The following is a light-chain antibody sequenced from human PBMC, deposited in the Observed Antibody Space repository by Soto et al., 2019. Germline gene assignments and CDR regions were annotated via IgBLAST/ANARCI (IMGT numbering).Light chain of an antibody. J-gene: IGLJ2*01. CDR3: GAWDDSLNGPV. CDR1: TSNIGSET. V-gene: IGLV1-44*01. CDR2: TNN. Sequence: QSVLTQPPSASGTPGQRVTISCSGSTSNIGSETVNWYQQLPGTAPKLLNYTNNQRPSGVPDRFSGSKSGTSGSLAISGLQSEDEANYYCGAWDDSLNGPVFGGGTKLTVL.